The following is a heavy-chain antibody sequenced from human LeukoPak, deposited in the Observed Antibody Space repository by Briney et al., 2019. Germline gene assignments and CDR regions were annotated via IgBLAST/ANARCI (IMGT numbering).Heavy chain of an antibody. CDR2: INPNSGGT. CDR3: ARVSTRYYYDSPLDY. Sequence: GASVKVSCKASGYTFTGYYMHWVRQAPGQGLEWMGWINPNSGGTNYAQKFQGRVTMTRDTSISTAYMELSRLRSDDTAVYYCARVSTRYYYDSPLDYWGQGTLVTVSS. CDR1: GYTFTGYY. V-gene: IGHV1-2*02. J-gene: IGHJ4*02. D-gene: IGHD3-22*01.